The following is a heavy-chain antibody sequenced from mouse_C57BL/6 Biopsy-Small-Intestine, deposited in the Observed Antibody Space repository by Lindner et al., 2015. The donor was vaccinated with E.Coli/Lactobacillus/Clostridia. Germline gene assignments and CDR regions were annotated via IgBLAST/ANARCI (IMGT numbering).Heavy chain of an antibody. CDR1: GYTFTSYV. D-gene: IGHD2-3*01. Sequence: VQLQESGPELVKPGASVKMSCKASGYTFTSYVMHWVKQKPGQGLEWIGYINPYNDGTKYNEKFKGKATLTSDKSSSTAYMELSSLTSEDSAVYYCARFDGYYEDYFDCWGQGTTLTVSS. J-gene: IGHJ2*01. CDR3: ARFDGYYEDYFDC. V-gene: IGHV1-14*01. CDR2: INPYNDGT.